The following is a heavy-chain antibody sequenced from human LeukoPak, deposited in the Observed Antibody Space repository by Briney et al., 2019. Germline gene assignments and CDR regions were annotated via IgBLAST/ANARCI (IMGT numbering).Heavy chain of an antibody. CDR2: IIAYNGNT. V-gene: IGHV1-18*01. D-gene: IGHD2-2*01. Sequence: ASVKVSCKAFWYTFTSYVISWGRQAPGQRLEWMGWIIAYNGNTNYAQKLQSRVTMTTDTSTSTAYMELRSLRSDDTAVYYCARDRLGYCSSTSCPGDPWGQGTLVTVSS. J-gene: IGHJ5*02. CDR3: ARDRLGYCSSTSCPGDP. CDR1: WYTFTSYV.